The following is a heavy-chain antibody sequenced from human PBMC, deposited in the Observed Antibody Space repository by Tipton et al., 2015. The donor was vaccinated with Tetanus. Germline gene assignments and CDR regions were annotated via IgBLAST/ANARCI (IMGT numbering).Heavy chain of an antibody. J-gene: IGHJ6*02. V-gene: IGHV1-18*01. CDR2: ISAYNGNT. CDR1: GYTFMNYG. CDR3: ARGRSPYYYGLDV. Sequence: QSGAEVKKPGASVKVSCKASGYTFMNYGIGWVRQAPGQGLEWMGWISAYNGNTNYAQKLQGRVTMTTDTSTSTAYMELGSLRSDDTAVYHCARGRSPYYYGLDVWGQGTTVTVSS. D-gene: IGHD4-17*01.